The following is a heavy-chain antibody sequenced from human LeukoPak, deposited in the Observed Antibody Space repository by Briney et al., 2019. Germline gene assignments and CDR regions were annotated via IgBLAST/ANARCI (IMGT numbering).Heavy chain of an antibody. Sequence: PSETLSLTCAVYGGSFSGYYWSWIRQPPGKGLEWIGEINHSGSTNYNPSLKSRVTISVDTSKNQFSLKLSSVTAADTAAYYCASRSARYNWNYVYWFDPWGQGTLVTVSS. V-gene: IGHV4-34*01. CDR2: INHSGST. CDR3: ASRSARYNWNYVYWFDP. CDR1: GGSFSGYY. D-gene: IGHD1-7*01. J-gene: IGHJ5*02.